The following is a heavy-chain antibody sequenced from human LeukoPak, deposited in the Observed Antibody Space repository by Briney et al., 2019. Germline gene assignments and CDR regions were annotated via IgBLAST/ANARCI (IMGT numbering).Heavy chain of an antibody. D-gene: IGHD1-14*01. CDR2: IYYTGNT. Sequence: SETLSLTCTVSGGSISSYYWSWIRQPPGKGLEWIGYIYYTGNTHYNFSLKSRVTISVATSKNQFSLKLSSVTAADTATYYCAREGRDRNRFEYWGHGTLVTASS. J-gene: IGHJ4*01. V-gene: IGHV4-59*01. CDR3: AREGRDRNRFEY. CDR1: GGSISSYY.